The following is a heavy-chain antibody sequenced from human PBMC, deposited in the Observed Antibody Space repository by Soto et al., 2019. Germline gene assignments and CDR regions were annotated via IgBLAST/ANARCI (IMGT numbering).Heavy chain of an antibody. J-gene: IGHJ5*02. CDR1: GYKFTSSW. CDR2: IFPSDSDT. Sequence: PGASLKISCRTSGYKFTSSWIAWVRQKPGKGLEWMGIIFPSDSDTRYSPSFQGQVTISADRSTSTVFLQWASLKASDTAVYFCARKDKSGYFNWFDPWGQGTLVTVS. V-gene: IGHV5-51*01. D-gene: IGHD3-22*01. CDR3: ARKDKSGYFNWFDP.